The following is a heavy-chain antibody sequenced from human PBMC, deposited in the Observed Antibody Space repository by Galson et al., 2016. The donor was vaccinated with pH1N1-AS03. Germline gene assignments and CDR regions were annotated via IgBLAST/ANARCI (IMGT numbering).Heavy chain of an antibody. CDR1: GYIFTSYW. CDR3: ARQVRDGYNDYFDY. D-gene: IGHD5-24*01. V-gene: IGHV5-51*01. J-gene: IGHJ4*02. CDR2: IYPGDSDT. Sequence: QSGAEVTKPGESLKISCKTSGYIFTSYWVAWVRHMPGKGLEWMGIIYPGDSDTRYSPSFQGQVTISADRYINTAYLQWSSLMASDTAIYYCARQVRDGYNDYFDYWGQGILVTVSS.